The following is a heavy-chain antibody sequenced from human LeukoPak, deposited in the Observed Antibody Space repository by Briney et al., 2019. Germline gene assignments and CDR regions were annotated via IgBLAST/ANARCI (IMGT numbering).Heavy chain of an antibody. CDR2: IIPIFGTA. Sequence: SVKVSCKASRYTFSNYDINWVRQATGQGLEWMGGIIPIFGTANYAQKFQGRVTITADESTSTAYMELSSLRSEDTAVYYCARGMLFGSWSHFDYWGQGTLVTVSS. J-gene: IGHJ4*02. CDR1: RYTFSNYD. V-gene: IGHV1-69*13. CDR3: ARGMLFGSWSHFDY. D-gene: IGHD6-13*01.